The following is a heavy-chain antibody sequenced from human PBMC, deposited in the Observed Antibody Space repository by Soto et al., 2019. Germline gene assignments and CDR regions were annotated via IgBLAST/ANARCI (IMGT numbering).Heavy chain of an antibody. CDR1: GFTFSSYG. J-gene: IGHJ4*02. CDR2: ISYDGSNK. D-gene: IGHD3-10*01. CDR3: ARHYGSVPVDY. V-gene: IGHV3-30*03. Sequence: GGSLRLSCAASGFTFSSYGMHWVRQAPGKGLEWVAVISYDGSNKYYADSVKGRFTISRDNSKNTLYLQMNSLRAEDTAVYYCARHYGSVPVDYWGQGTLVTVSS.